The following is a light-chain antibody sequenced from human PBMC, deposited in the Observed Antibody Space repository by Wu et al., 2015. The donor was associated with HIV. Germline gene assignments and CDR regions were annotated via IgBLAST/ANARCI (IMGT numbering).Light chain of an antibody. CDR3: QQYHRWPT. V-gene: IGKV3-15*01. J-gene: IGKJ1*01. CDR1: QSLNNA. Sequence: EIVLTQSPATLSLSPGERATLSCRASQSLNNALAWYQQKPGQAPRLLISGTSTRATGVPARFSGSGSGTEFTLTISSLQSADFAVYYCQQYHRWPTFGQGTKVEMK. CDR2: GTS.